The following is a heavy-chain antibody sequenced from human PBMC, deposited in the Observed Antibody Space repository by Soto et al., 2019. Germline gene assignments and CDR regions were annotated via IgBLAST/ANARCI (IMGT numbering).Heavy chain of an antibody. CDR3: ARDTAEI. V-gene: IGHV3-30-3*01. J-gene: IGHJ4*02. D-gene: IGHD5-18*01. CDR2: ISYDGSNK. CDR1: GFTFSSYA. Sequence: VQLVESGGGVVQPGRSLRLSCAASGFTFSSYAMHWVRQAPGKGLEWVAVISYDGSNKYYADSVKGRFTISRDNSKNTLYLQMNSLRAEDTAVYYCARDTAEIWGQGTLVTVSS.